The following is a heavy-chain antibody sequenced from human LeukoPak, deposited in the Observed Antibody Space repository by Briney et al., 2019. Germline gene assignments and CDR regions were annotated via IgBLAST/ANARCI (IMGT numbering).Heavy chain of an antibody. CDR3: ARARDSSGYYYEDY. CDR2: INHSGST. J-gene: IGHJ4*02. D-gene: IGHD3-22*01. Sequence: PSETLSLACAVYGGSFSGYYWSWIRQPPGKGLEWIGEINHSGSTNYNPSLKSRVTISVDTSKNQFSLKLSAVTAADTAVYYCARARDSSGYYYEDYWGQGTLVTVSS. V-gene: IGHV4-34*01. CDR1: GGSFSGYY.